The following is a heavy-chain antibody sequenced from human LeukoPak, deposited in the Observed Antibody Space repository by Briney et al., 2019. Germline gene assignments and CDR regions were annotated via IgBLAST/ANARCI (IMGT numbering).Heavy chain of an antibody. CDR1: GGSFSAYY. CDR2: VYYSGAT. Sequence: PSETLSLTCAVYGGSFSAYYWSWIRQPPGKGLEWIGIVYYSGATYYNPSLQSRVTISVDTSKNQFSLKLTSVSAADTAVYYCARRPYSSGWYDYWGQGTLVTVSS. V-gene: IGHV4-34*01. J-gene: IGHJ4*02. D-gene: IGHD6-19*01. CDR3: ARRPYSSGWYDY.